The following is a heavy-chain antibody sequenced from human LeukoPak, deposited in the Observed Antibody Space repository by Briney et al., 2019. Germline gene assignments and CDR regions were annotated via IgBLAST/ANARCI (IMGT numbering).Heavy chain of an antibody. CDR1: GGSFSGYY. D-gene: IGHD5-18*01. V-gene: IGHV4-34*01. J-gene: IGHJ6*02. CDR2: INHSGST. CDR3: ARNRRQGYSYGFYYYYGMDV. Sequence: SETLSLTCAVYGGSFSGYYWSWIRQPPGKGLEWIGEINHSGSTNYNPSLKSRVTISVDTSKNQFSLKLSSVTAADTAVYYCARNRRQGYSYGFYYYYGMDVWGQGTTVTDSS.